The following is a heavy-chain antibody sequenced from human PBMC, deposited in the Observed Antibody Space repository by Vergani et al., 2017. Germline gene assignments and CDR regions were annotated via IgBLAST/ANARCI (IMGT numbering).Heavy chain of an antibody. CDR1: GFTFSNSA. Sequence: EVHLLESGGGLVQSGGSLRLSCAASGFTFSNSAVSWVRQAPGRGLAWVSSISGPGLSTYYADSVKGRFSISRDNSKNTVFLQMHSLRAEDTAIYYCVKEKIDLGSWVFDSWGHGILVTVSS. D-gene: IGHD2/OR15-2a*01. CDR3: VKEKIDLGSWVFDS. V-gene: IGHV3-23*01. J-gene: IGHJ4*01. CDR2: ISGPGLST.